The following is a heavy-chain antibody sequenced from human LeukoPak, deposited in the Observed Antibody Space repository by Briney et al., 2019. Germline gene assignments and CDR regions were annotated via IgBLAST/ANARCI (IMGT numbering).Heavy chain of an antibody. J-gene: IGHJ6*03. Sequence: SETLSLTCTVSGYSISSGYYWGWIRQPPGKGLEWIGSIYHSGGTYYNPSLKSRVTISVDTSKNQFSLKLSSVTAADTAVYYCARGPRICSSTSCYYHYYYYMDVWGKGTTVTVSS. V-gene: IGHV4-38-2*02. D-gene: IGHD2-2*01. CDR2: IYHSGGT. CDR1: GYSISSGYY. CDR3: ARGPRICSSTSCYYHYYYYMDV.